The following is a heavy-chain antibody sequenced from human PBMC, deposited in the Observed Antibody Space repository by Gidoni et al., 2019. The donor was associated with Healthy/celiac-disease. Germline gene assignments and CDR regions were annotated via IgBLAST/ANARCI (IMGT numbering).Heavy chain of an antibody. CDR1: GCSISSSSYY. CDR2: IYYSGST. Sequence: QLQLQESGPGLVKPSETLSLTCTVSGCSISSSSYYWGWIRQPPGKGLEWIGSIYYSGSTYYNPSLKSRVTISVDTSKNQFSLKLSSVTAADTAVYYCASAVDTAMVDSFHWYFDLWGRGTLVTVSS. D-gene: IGHD5-18*01. V-gene: IGHV4-39*07. J-gene: IGHJ2*01. CDR3: ASAVDTAMVDSFHWYFDL.